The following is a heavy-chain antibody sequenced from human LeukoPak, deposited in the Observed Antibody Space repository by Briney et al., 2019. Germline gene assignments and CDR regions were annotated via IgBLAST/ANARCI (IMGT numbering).Heavy chain of an antibody. CDR1: GFSLSDYW. J-gene: IGHJ6*02. Sequence: GGSLRLSCAASGFSLSDYWMTWVRQAPGKGREGVGKIKQDVSEKYYVDSAKGRDSISRDKAQNSQYVHMNTVRAERTAVYFGARDGYGQDGRSPYWGQGTTVTVSS. D-gene: IGHD5-18*01. CDR2: IKQDVSEK. V-gene: IGHV3-7*04. CDR3: ARDGYGQDGRSPY.